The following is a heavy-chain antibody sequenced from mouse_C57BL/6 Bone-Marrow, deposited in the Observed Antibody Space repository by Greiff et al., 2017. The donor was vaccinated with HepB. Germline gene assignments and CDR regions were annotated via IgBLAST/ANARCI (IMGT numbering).Heavy chain of an antibody. CDR1: GYTFTSYW. CDR2: IYPGNSDT. D-gene: IGHD1-1*01. V-gene: IGHV1-5*01. Sequence: VQLQQSGTVLARPGASVKMSCKTSGYTFTSYWMHWVKQRPGQGLEWIGAIYPGNSDTSYNQKFKGKAKLTAVTSASTAYMELSSLTNEDSAVYYFTREWGTTVVATWNWYFDVWGTGTTVTVSS. CDR3: TREWGTTVVATWNWYFDV. J-gene: IGHJ1*03.